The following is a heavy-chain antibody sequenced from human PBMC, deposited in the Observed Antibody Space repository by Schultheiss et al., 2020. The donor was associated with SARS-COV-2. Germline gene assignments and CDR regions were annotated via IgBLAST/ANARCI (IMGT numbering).Heavy chain of an antibody. J-gene: IGHJ4*02. V-gene: IGHV3-23*01. Sequence: GGSLRLSCAASGFSFRTHTMMWARQAPGKGLEWVTALSPNSDTTFIADSVRGRFTIYRDNSESTVYLQMNSLRAEDTAVYYCAKGSSSWFHWGQGTLVTVSS. CDR3: AKGSSSWFH. D-gene: IGHD6-13*01. CDR1: GFSFRTHT. CDR2: LSPNSDTT.